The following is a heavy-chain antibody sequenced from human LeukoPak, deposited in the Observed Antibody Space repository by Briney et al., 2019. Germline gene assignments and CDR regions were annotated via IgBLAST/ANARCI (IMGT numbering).Heavy chain of an antibody. J-gene: IGHJ4*02. V-gene: IGHV3-21*01. CDR2: ISSSSSYI. D-gene: IGHD3-9*01. Sequence: GGSLRLSCAASGFTFSSYSMNWVRQAPGKGLEWVSSISSSSSYIYYADSVKGRFTISRDSAKNSLYLQMNGLRAEDTAVYYCARVLGYDILTGYLYYFDYWGQGTLVTVSS. CDR1: GFTFSSYS. CDR3: ARVLGYDILTGYLYYFDY.